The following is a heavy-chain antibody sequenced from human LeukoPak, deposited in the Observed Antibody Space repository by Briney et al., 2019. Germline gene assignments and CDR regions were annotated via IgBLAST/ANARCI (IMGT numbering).Heavy chain of an antibody. Sequence: GASVKVSSKASGYTFTGYYMHWVRQAPGQGLEWMGWINPNSGGTNYAQKFQGRVTMTRDTSISTAYMELSRLRSDDTAVYYCARDRDYGDYLNWFDPWGQGTLVTVSS. D-gene: IGHD4-17*01. CDR1: GYTFTGYY. V-gene: IGHV1-2*02. CDR2: INPNSGGT. J-gene: IGHJ5*02. CDR3: ARDRDYGDYLNWFDP.